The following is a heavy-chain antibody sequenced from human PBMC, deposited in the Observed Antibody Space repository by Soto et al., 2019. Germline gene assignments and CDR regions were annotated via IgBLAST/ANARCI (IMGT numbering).Heavy chain of an antibody. CDR3: ARDQLTLRLDYYYYYGMDV. D-gene: IGHD5-12*01. Sequence: SETLSLTCTVSGGSISSGDYYWSWIRQPPGKGLEWIGYIYYSGSTYYNPSLKSRVTISVDTSKNQFSLKLSSVTAADTAVYYCARDQLTLRLDYYYYYGMDVWGQGTTVTVSS. V-gene: IGHV4-30-4*01. CDR1: GGSISSGDYY. CDR2: IYYSGST. J-gene: IGHJ6*02.